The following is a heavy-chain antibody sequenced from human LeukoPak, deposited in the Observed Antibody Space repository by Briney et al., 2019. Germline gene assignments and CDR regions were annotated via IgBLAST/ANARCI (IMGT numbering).Heavy chain of an antibody. V-gene: IGHV3-30-3*01. D-gene: IGHD2-21*01. CDR1: GFPFSSYA. CDR2: IQNDASTE. Sequence: GSLRLSCAASGFPFSSYAMDWVRPAPGKGLGGVAVIQNDASTENFADSVKGRFTISRDNSKNTVFLQMNSLRVEDTAVYYCARELSQIVWGGLDYGGQGTLVSVSS. CDR3: ARELSQIVWGGLDY. J-gene: IGHJ4*02.